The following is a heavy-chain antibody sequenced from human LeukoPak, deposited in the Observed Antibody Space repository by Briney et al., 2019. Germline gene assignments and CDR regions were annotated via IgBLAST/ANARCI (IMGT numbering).Heavy chain of an antibody. Sequence: ASETLSLTCTVSGGSISSGGYYWSWIRQHPGKGLEWIGYIYYSGSTYYNPSLKSRVTISVDTSKNQFSLKLSSVTAADTAVYYCARVAGYSYGPPDYYYGMDVWGQGTTVTVSS. V-gene: IGHV4-31*03. CDR2: IYYSGST. CDR3: ARVAGYSYGPPDYYYGMDV. J-gene: IGHJ6*02. D-gene: IGHD5-18*01. CDR1: GGSISSGGYY.